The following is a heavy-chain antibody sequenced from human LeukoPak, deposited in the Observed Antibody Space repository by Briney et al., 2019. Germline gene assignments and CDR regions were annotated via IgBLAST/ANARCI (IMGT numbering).Heavy chain of an antibody. Sequence: SETLSLNCTVSGGSISSSSYYWGWIRQPPGKGLEWIGSIYYSGSTYYNPSLKSRVTISVDTSKNQFSLKLSSVTAADTAVYYCARGRYSSTGNWFDPWGQGILVTVSS. J-gene: IGHJ5*02. CDR3: ARGRYSSTGNWFDP. CDR1: GGSISSSSYY. CDR2: IYYSGST. D-gene: IGHD6-13*01. V-gene: IGHV4-39*07.